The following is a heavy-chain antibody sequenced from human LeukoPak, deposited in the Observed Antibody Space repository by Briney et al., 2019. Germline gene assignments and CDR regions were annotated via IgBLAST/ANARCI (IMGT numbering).Heavy chain of an antibody. D-gene: IGHD4-17*01. J-gene: IGHJ6*02. CDR3: ARLRSLPFYYYYGMDV. Sequence: PSETLSLTCTVSGGSISSSSYYWSWIRQPPGKGLEWIGYIYYSGSTNYNPSLKSRVTISVDTSKNQFSLKLSSVTAADTAVYYCARLRSLPFYYYYGMDVWGQGTTVTVSS. CDR2: IYYSGST. V-gene: IGHV4-61*05. CDR1: GGSISSSSYY.